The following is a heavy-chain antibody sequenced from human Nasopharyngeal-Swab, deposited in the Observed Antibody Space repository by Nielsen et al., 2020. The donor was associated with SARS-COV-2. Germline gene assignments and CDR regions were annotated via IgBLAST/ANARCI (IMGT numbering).Heavy chain of an antibody. V-gene: IGHV3-9*01. Sequence: SLKISCAASGFTFDDYAMHWVRQAPGKGLEWVSGISWNSGSIGYADSVKGRFTISRDNAKNSLYLQMNSLRAEDTALYYCAKGGLMVRWHAFDYWGQGTLVTVSS. D-gene: IGHD2-8*01. CDR3: AKGGLMVRWHAFDY. CDR1: GFTFDDYA. J-gene: IGHJ4*02. CDR2: ISWNSGSI.